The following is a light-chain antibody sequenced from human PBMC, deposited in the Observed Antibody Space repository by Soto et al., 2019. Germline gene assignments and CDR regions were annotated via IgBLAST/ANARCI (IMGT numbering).Light chain of an antibody. V-gene: IGKV3-20*01. Sequence: EIVLTQSPATLSVTQGERATLSCRASQSVSSNLAWYQQKPGQAPRLLIYGASSRATGIPDRFSGSGSGTDFTLTISRLEPEDFAVYFCQHYGCSPWRFGQGGMVDI. CDR3: QHYGCSPWR. CDR1: QSVSSN. J-gene: IGKJ1*01. CDR2: GAS.